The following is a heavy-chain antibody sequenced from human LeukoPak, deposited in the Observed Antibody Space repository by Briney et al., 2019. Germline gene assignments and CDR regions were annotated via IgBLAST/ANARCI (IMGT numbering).Heavy chain of an antibody. D-gene: IGHD3-9*01. V-gene: IGHV3-7*01. J-gene: IGHJ5*02. Sequence: GGSLRLSCAVSGFTFSNYWMSWVRQAPGKGLEWVAHIKQDESEKYYVDSVKGRFTISRDNAKNSLYLQMNSLRAEDTAVYYCARDLGYFDQGNWFDPWGQGTLVTVSS. CDR2: IKQDESEK. CDR3: ARDLGYFDQGNWFDP. CDR1: GFTFSNYW.